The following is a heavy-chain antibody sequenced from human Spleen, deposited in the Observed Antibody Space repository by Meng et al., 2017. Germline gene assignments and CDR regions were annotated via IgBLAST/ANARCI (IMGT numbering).Heavy chain of an antibody. CDR1: GYTFTSYA. D-gene: IGHD6-13*01. J-gene: IGHJ4*02. V-gene: IGHV1-3*01. CDR3: AGSYYSSSEAQFDY. CDR2: INAGNGNT. Sequence: ASVKVSCKASGYTFTSYAMHWVRQAPGHRLEWMGWINAGNGNTKYSQKFQGRVTITRDKSASTAYMELSSLRSEDTAVYYCAGSYYSSSEAQFDYWGQGTLVTVSS.